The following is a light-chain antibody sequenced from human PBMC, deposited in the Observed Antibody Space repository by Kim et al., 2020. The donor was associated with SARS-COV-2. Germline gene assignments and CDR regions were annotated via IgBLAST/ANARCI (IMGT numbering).Light chain of an antibody. CDR3: NSRDSSGNFVV. CDR2: GKN. Sequence: ALGQTVRITCQGDSLRSYYASWYQQKPGHAPVLVIYGKNNRPSGIPHRFSGSSSGNTASLTITGAQAEDEADYYCNSRDSSGNFVVFGGGTQLTVL. V-gene: IGLV3-19*01. J-gene: IGLJ2*01. CDR1: SLRSYY.